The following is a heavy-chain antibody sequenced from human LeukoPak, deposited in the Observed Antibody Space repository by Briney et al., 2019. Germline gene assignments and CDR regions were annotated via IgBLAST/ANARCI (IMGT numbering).Heavy chain of an antibody. CDR3: ARGLAHGGIANWFDP. V-gene: IGHV4-39*06. J-gene: IGHJ5*02. CDR1: GGSLNSFSHY. CDR2: IFSSGST. Sequence: SETLSLTCSVPGGSLNSFSHYWAWIRQPPGKGFEWIGCIFSSGSTYYNPSLQSRVTFSLDKSNNHFALKLTSLTAADTAVYYCARGLAHGGIANWFDPWGQGTLVTVSS. D-gene: IGHD2-21*01.